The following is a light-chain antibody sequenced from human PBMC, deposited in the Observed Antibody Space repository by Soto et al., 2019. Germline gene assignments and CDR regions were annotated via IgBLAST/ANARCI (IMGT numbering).Light chain of an antibody. CDR2: SAS. CDR3: QQYHDWPPLT. CDR1: QSISSN. V-gene: IGKV3-15*01. J-gene: IGKJ4*01. Sequence: EIVMTQSPATLSVSPGQRVTLSGRASQSISSNLPWYQQKPGLPPRLLFYSASARATGTSARFSASGSGTEFSLTISSLQSEDVAIYYCQQYHDWPPLTFGGGTKIQIK.